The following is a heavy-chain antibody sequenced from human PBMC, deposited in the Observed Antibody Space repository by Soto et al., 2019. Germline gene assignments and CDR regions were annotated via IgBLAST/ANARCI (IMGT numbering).Heavy chain of an antibody. CDR2: IIPIFGTA. V-gene: IGHV1-69*13. CDR1: AGAFTSYA. CDR3: ARAPYDSSGYGKATGAFDI. D-gene: IGHD3-22*01. J-gene: IGHJ3*02. Sequence: SGKGSYRGSAGAFTSYAIILVRQAPVQGLEWMGGIIPIFGTANYAQKFQGRVTITADESTSTAYMELSSLRSEDTAVYYCARAPYDSSGYGKATGAFDIWGQGTTVIVSS.